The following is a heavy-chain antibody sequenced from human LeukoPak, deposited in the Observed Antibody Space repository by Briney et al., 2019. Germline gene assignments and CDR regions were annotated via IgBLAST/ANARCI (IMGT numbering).Heavy chain of an antibody. CDR1: GYTFTGYY. CDR2: INPSGGST. J-gene: IGHJ3*02. D-gene: IGHD3-22*01. Sequence: ASVKVSCKASGYTFTGYYMHWVRQAPGQGLEWMGIINPSGGSTSYAQKFQGRVTMTRDMSTSTVYMELSSLRSEDTAVYYCARARSGYYAIDAFDIWGQGTMVTVSS. V-gene: IGHV1-46*01. CDR3: ARARSGYYAIDAFDI.